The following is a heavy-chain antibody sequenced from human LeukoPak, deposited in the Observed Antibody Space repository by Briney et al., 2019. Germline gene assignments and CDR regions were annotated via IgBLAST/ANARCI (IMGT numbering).Heavy chain of an antibody. D-gene: IGHD2-15*01. CDR1: GFTFSGSA. V-gene: IGHV3-73*01. Sequence: GGSLRLSCAASGFTFSGSATHWVRQASGKGLEWVGRIRSKANSYATAYAASVKGRFTISRDDSKNTAYLQMNSLKTEDTAVYYCTGECSGGSCYSADFWGQGTLVTVSS. CDR2: IRSKANSYAT. J-gene: IGHJ4*02. CDR3: TGECSGGSCYSADF.